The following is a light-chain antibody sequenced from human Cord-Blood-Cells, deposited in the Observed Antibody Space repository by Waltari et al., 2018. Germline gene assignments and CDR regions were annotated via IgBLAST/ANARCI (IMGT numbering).Light chain of an antibody. Sequence: SYELTQPSSVSVSPAPTARLTCSGDVLAKKYARWFQQKPGQAPVLVISKDSERPSGLPERFSGSSSGTTVTLTISGAQVEDEADYYCYSAADNNRVFGGGTKLTVL. CDR2: KDS. V-gene: IGLV3-27*01. CDR1: VLAKKY. CDR3: YSAADNNRV. J-gene: IGLJ3*02.